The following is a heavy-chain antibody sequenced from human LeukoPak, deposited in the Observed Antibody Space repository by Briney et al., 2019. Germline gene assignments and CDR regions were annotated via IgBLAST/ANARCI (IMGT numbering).Heavy chain of an antibody. J-gene: IGHJ4*02. CDR3: AREIWGYGFWYFDY. CDR2: INHSGST. D-gene: IGHD4-17*01. CDR1: GGSFSGYY. V-gene: IGHV4-34*01. Sequence: SETLSLTCAVYGGSFSGYYWSWIRQPPGKGLEWIGEINHSGSTNYNPSLKSRVTISVDTSKNQFSLKLSSVTAADTAVYYCAREIWGYGFWYFDYWGQGTLVTVSS.